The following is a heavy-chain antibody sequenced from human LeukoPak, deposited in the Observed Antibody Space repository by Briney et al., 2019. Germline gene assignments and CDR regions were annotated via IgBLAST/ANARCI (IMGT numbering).Heavy chain of an antibody. Sequence: GGSLRLSCAASGFTFSSYSMNWVRQAPGKGLEWVSSISSSGSCTYYADSVKGRFTISRDNAKNSLYLQMNSLRTEDTAVYYCARCLNDILTGFVFDYWGQGTLVTVSS. J-gene: IGHJ4*02. V-gene: IGHV3-21*01. CDR2: ISSSGSCT. CDR3: ARCLNDILTGFVFDY. CDR1: GFTFSSYS. D-gene: IGHD3-9*01.